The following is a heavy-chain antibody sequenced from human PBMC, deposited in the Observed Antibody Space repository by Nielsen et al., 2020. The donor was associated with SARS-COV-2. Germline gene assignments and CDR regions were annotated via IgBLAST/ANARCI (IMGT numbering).Heavy chain of an antibody. V-gene: IGHV3-11*03. CDR2: ISSSSSYT. J-gene: IGHJ1*01. D-gene: IGHD1-14*01. CDR1: GFTFSDYY. CDR3: ARMEEPGHSQH. Sequence: GESLKISCAASGFTFSDYYMSWIRQAPGKGLEWVSYISSSSSYTNYADSVKGRFTISRDNAKNSLYLQMNSLRAEDTAVYYCARMEEPGHSQHWGQGTLVTVSS.